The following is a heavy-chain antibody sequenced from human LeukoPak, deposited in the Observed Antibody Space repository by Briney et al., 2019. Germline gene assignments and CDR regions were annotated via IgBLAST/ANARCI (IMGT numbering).Heavy chain of an antibody. CDR2: ISSSGSYI. D-gene: IGHD3-16*01. Sequence: KTGGSLRLSCATSGFTFGSYSMNWVRQAPGKGLEWVSSISSSGSYIYYADSVRGRFTISRDNAKNSLYLQMNSLRAEDTALYYCARDRSTNSYAEYFFDYWGQGTLVTVSS. CDR3: ARDRSTNSYAEYFFDY. V-gene: IGHV3-21*01. CDR1: GFTFGSYS. J-gene: IGHJ4*02.